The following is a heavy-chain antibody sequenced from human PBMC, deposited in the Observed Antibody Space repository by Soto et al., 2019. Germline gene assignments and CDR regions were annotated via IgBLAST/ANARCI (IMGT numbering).Heavy chain of an antibody. CDR1: GGTFSSYA. J-gene: IGHJ5*02. CDR2: IIPIFGTA. CDR3: ARVGRYYYDSRGAKMEFDP. Sequence: SVKVSCKASGGTFSSYAISWVRQAPGQGLEWMGGIIPIFGTANYAQKFQGRVTITADESTSTAYMELSSLRSEDTAVYYCARVGRYYYDSRGAKMEFDPWGQGTLVTVSS. V-gene: IGHV1-69*13. D-gene: IGHD3-22*01.